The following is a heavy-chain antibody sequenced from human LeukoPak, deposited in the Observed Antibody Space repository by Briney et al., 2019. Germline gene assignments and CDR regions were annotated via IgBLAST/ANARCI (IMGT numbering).Heavy chain of an antibody. V-gene: IGHV3-23*01. CDR3: AKEQNSKGFFDH. D-gene: IGHD4-23*01. CDR1: GFTFSSYA. J-gene: IGHJ4*02. Sequence: GGSLRLSCAASGFTFSSYAMSGVRQAPGKGLEWVSAISGSGGSTYYPDSVKGRFTSSRDHSKHTLYLQMNSLRAEDTAVYYCAKEQNSKGFFDHWGQGTLVTVSS. CDR2: ISGSGGST.